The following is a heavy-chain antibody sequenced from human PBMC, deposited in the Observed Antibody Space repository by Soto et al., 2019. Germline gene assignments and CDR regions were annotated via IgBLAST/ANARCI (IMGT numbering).Heavy chain of an antibody. CDR3: AKDYVGYLFDC. CDR1: GFTFSSYA. CDR2: IIGSGDRT. J-gene: IGHJ4*02. V-gene: IGHV3-23*01. D-gene: IGHD3-22*01. Sequence: EVQLLESGGGLVQPGGSLRLSCAASGFTFSSYAMSWVRQAPGKGLEWVSGIIGSGDRTYYADSVKGRFTISRDNSKNTLYVQMNSLRAEDTALYYCAKDYVGYLFDCWGQGTLVTVSS.